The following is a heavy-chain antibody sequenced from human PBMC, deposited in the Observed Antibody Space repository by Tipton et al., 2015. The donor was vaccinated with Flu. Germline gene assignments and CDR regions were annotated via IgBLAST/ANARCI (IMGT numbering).Heavy chain of an antibody. D-gene: IGHD3-10*02. V-gene: IGHV3-73*01. CDR1: GFTFSASD. Sequence: SLRLSCAASGFTFSASDVHWVRQAPGKGLEWVGRIKSKANSYATAYGASVKGRFTISRDDSKNTAYLQMNSLKTEDTAVYYCARESGTMSGHYYHYGLDVWGQGTTVTVSS. CDR3: ARESGTMSGHYYHYGLDV. J-gene: IGHJ6*02. CDR2: IKSKANSYAT.